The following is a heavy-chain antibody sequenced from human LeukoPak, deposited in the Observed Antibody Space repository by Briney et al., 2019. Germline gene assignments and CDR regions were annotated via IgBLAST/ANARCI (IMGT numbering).Heavy chain of an antibody. J-gene: IGHJ4*02. CDR1: GYTFTTYG. CDR2: ISAYDGNT. D-gene: IGHD6-25*01. V-gene: IGHV1-18*01. CDR3: AGAASLGRLPIDY. Sequence: ASVKVSCKASGYTFTTYGISWVRQAPGQGLEWMGWISAYDGNTNYAQKFQGRVTMTTDTSTSTAYMELRSLRSDDTAVYYCAGAASLGRLPIDYWGQGTLVTVSS.